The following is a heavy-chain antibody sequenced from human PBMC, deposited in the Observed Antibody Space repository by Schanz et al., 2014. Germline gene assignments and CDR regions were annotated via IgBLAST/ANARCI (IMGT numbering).Heavy chain of an antibody. D-gene: IGHD3-10*01. CDR3: AKGRFGELSAFDI. CDR1: GFTFSTYA. V-gene: IGHV3-23*01. Sequence: DVQLLESGGGLVQPGGSLRLSCAASGFTFSTYAMAWVRQAPGKGLEWVSAISGSGGSTYYADSVKGRFTISRDNSKNTLYLQMNSLRAEDTAVYYCAKGRFGELSAFDIWGQGTMVTVAS. CDR2: ISGSGGST. J-gene: IGHJ3*02.